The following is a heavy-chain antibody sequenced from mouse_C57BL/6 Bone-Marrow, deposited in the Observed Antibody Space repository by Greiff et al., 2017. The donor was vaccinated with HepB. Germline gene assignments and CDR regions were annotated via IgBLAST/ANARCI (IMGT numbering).Heavy chain of an antibody. CDR2: INPNNGGT. J-gene: IGHJ3*01. D-gene: IGHD3-2*02. V-gene: IGHV1-22*01. CDR1: GYTFTDYN. CDR3: ARRDSSGYSFAY. Sequence: EVMLVESGPELVKPGASVKMSCKASGYTFTDYNMHWVKQSHGKSLEWIGYINPNNGGTSYNQKFKGKATLTVNKSSSTAYMELRSLTSEDSAVYYCARRDSSGYSFAYWGQGTLVTVSA.